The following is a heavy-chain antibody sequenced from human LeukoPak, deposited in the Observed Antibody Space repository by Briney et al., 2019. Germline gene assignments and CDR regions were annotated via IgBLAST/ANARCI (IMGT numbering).Heavy chain of an antibody. CDR3: ARVHIVTGTYFDS. Sequence: SETLSLTCTISGDSMSDYSWSWLRQPAGKELEWIGRIYTSYFTEYNLSLDGRVTMSIDTSKNQFSLMLDSVTAADTAIYYCARVHIVTGTYFDSWGQGALVTVSS. V-gene: IGHV4-4*07. CDR2: IYTSYFT. J-gene: IGHJ4*02. CDR1: GDSMSDYS. D-gene: IGHD3-10*01.